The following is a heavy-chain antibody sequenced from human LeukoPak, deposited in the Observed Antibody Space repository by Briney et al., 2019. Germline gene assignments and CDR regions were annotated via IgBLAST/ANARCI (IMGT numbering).Heavy chain of an antibody. D-gene: IGHD5-18*01. CDR2: IYYSGST. J-gene: IGHJ4*02. CDR1: GGSISSYH. V-gene: IGHV4-59*01. Sequence: PSETLSLTCTVSGGSISSYHWSWIRQPPGKALEWIGHIYYSGSTNYNPSLESRVTISVDTSKNQFSLKLTSVTAADTAVYYCARQGYTYGPFDYWGQGTLVTVSS. CDR3: ARQGYTYGPFDY.